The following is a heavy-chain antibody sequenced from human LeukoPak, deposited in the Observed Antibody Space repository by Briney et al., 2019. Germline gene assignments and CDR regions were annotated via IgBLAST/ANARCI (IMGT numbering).Heavy chain of an antibody. CDR2: IYSGGNT. J-gene: IGHJ4*02. CDR1: GFTVSSNY. CDR3: AKRGDRSGWSYYFDY. V-gene: IGHV3-53*01. D-gene: IGHD6-19*01. Sequence: GGSLRLSCAASGFTVSSNYMSWVRQAPGKGLEWVSFIYSGGNTYYADSVKGRFTISRDNSESTLYLQMSSLTDEDTAVYFCAKRGDRSGWSYYFDYWGQGTLVTVSS.